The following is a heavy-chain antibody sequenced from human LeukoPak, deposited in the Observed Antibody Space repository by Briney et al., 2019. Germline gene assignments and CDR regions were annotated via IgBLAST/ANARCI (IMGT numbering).Heavy chain of an antibody. V-gene: IGHV3-30-3*01. CDR3: ARALLWDY. CDR1: GFTFSSYA. D-gene: IGHD3-10*01. Sequence: GGSLRLSCAASGFTFSSYAMHWVRQAPGKGLEWVAVISYDGSNKYYADSVKGRFTISRDNSKNTLYLQMNSLRAEDTAVYYCARALLWDYWGQGTLVTVSS. CDR2: ISYDGSNK. J-gene: IGHJ4*02.